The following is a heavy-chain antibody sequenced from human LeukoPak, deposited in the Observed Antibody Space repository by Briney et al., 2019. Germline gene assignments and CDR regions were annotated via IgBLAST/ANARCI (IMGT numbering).Heavy chain of an antibody. D-gene: IGHD4-17*01. V-gene: IGHV4-59*01. Sequence: SETLSLTCTVSGGSISKFYWSWIRQPPGKGLEWIGYIYYSGSTNYNPSLKSRVTISVDTSKNQFSLKLSSVTAADTAVYYCARGRYGDYFGYWGQGTLVTVSS. CDR2: IYYSGST. CDR1: GGSISKFY. J-gene: IGHJ4*02. CDR3: ARGRYGDYFGY.